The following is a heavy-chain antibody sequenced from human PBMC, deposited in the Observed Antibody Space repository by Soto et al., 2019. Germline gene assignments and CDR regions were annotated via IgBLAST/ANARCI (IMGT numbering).Heavy chain of an antibody. CDR2: ISYSGNT. Sequence: QVQLQESGPGLVKPSQTLSLTCTVSGGSISSGDHYWSWIRQPPGKGMEWIGYISYSGNTYYNPSLKSRVTISVDMSKNQFSLKISSVTAADTAVYYCARTNYDYIWGSYRFDFWGQGTLVTVSS. D-gene: IGHD3-16*02. CDR3: ARTNYDYIWGSYRFDF. V-gene: IGHV4-30-4*01. CDR1: GGSISSGDHY. J-gene: IGHJ4*02.